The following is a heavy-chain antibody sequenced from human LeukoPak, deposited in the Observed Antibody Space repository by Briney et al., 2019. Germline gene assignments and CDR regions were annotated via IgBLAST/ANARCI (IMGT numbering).Heavy chain of an antibody. CDR3: ARSLGRGIFGVGKSRFDP. CDR1: GGSFSAYY. Sequence: SETLSLTCAAYGGSFSAYYWSWIRQPPGRGLEWIGEINHSGTTNYTPSLKSRVTISVDTSRNQFSLRLSSVTAADTAVYYCARSLGRGIFGVGKSRFDPWGQGILVTVSS. J-gene: IGHJ5*02. D-gene: IGHD3-3*01. V-gene: IGHV4-34*01. CDR2: INHSGTT.